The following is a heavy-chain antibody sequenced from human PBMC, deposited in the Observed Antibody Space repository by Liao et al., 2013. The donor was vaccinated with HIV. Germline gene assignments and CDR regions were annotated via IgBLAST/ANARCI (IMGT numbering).Heavy chain of an antibody. CDR2: IYYSGST. J-gene: IGHJ2*01. CDR3: AGVQWEPAPNWYSDL. D-gene: IGHD1-26*01. CDR1: GGSISSYY. Sequence: QVQLQESGPGLVKPSETLSLTCTVSGGSISSYYWSWIRQPPGKGLEWIGYIYYSGSTNNNPSLKSRVIISADTSKNQFSLNLTSVTAADTAVYYCAGVQWEPAPNWYSDLWGRGTLVIVSS. V-gene: IGHV4-59*01.